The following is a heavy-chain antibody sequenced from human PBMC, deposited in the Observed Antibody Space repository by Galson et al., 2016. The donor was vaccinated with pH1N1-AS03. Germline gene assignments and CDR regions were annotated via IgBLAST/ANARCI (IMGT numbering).Heavy chain of an antibody. CDR2: IWHDGSEK. CDR3: ARDRHYYDYIWGTYRYDWYFDL. V-gene: IGHV3-33*01. J-gene: IGHJ2*01. D-gene: IGHD3-16*02. Sequence: SLRLSCAASGFTFSSHGMHWVRQTPGKGLEWVAVIWHDGSEKYYADSVKGRFTISRDNSKSTLYLQMNSLRAEDTAVYYCARDRHYYDYIWGTYRYDWYFDLWGRGTLVTVSS. CDR1: GFTFSSHG.